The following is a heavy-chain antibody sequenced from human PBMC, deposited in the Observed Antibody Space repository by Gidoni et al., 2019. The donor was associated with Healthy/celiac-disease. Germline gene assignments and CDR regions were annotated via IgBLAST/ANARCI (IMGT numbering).Heavy chain of an antibody. V-gene: IGHV4-39*01. D-gene: IGHD3-3*01. CDR1: GGSISSSSYY. J-gene: IGHJ4*02. CDR2: IYYSGST. Sequence: QLQLQESGPGLVKPSETLSLTCTVSGGSISSSSYYWGWIRQPPGKGLEWIGSIYYSGSTYYNPSLKSRVTISVDTSKNQFSLKLSSVTAADTAVYYCARRGRSDGFWSGYYNPPFDYWGQGTLVTVSS. CDR3: ARRGRSDGFWSGYYNPPFDY.